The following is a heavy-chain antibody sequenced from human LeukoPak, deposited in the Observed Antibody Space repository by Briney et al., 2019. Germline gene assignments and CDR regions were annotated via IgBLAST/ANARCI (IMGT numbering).Heavy chain of an antibody. J-gene: IGHJ5*02. CDR1: GVSISSSNW. Sequence: ASETLSLTCAVSGVSISSSNWWSWVREPPGEGLGWIGEIYHSGSTNYNPSLKGRVTISVDKSKNQFSLKLSSVTAADTAVYYCASTIPLQGWFDPWGQGTLVTVSS. D-gene: IGHD3-9*01. V-gene: IGHV4-4*02. CDR2: IYHSGST. CDR3: ASTIPLQGWFDP.